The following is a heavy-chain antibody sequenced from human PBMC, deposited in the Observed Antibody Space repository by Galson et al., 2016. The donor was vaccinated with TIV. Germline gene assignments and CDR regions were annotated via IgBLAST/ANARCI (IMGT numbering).Heavy chain of an antibody. J-gene: IGHJ4*02. CDR3: AGDIPCGGSCYFFDD. CDR2: ILPISGTT. D-gene: IGHD2-15*01. CDR1: GGTFNNYA. Sequence: SGGTFNNYAINWVRQAPGQGLEWMGGILPISGTTNYAQNFQGRATITTDEFTSTVFMELSSLRSGDTAVYFCAGDIPCGGSCYFFDDWGQGTLVTLSS. V-gene: IGHV1-69*05.